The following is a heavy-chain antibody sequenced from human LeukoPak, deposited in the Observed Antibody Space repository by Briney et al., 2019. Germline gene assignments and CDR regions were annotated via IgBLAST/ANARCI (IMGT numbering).Heavy chain of an antibody. CDR3: ARYGSGSYWYFDL. CDR2: ISSSSIYV. D-gene: IGHD3-10*01. J-gene: IGHJ2*01. V-gene: IGHV3-21*04. CDR1: GFTFSDYD. Sequence: PGGSLRLSCAASGFTFSDYDMNWVRQAPGKGLEWVSSISSSSIYVSYADSVKGRYTISRDNAKNSLYLQMDSLRAEDTAVYYCARYGSGSYWYFDLWGRGTQVTVSS.